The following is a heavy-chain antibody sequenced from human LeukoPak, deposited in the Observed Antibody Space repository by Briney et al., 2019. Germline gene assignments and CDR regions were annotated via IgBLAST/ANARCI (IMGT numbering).Heavy chain of an antibody. CDR3: ARGIRGCSSTPCYEDY. V-gene: IGHV1-46*01. J-gene: IGHJ4*02. Sequence: GASVKVSCKTSGYTFSDYYIHWVRQAPGQGLEWMGMINPSGGSTSYAQKFQGRVTMTRDTSTCTVYMDLNSLRSEDTAVYFCARGIRGCSSTPCYEDYWGQGTLVTVSS. D-gene: IGHD2-2*01. CDR2: INPSGGST. CDR1: GYTFSDYY.